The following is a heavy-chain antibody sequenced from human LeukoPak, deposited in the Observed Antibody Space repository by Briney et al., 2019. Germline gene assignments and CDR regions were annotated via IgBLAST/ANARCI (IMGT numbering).Heavy chain of an antibody. Sequence: SGTLSLTCAVSGGSISSSNWWSWVRQPPGKGLEWIGEIYHSGSTNYNPSLKSRVTISVDKSKNQFSLKLSSVTAADTAVYYCAVNHWYYYGSGSYYAIDYWGQGTLVTVSS. CDR1: GGSISSSNW. CDR2: IYHSGST. CDR3: AVNHWYYYGSGSYYAIDY. J-gene: IGHJ4*02. D-gene: IGHD3-10*01. V-gene: IGHV4-4*02.